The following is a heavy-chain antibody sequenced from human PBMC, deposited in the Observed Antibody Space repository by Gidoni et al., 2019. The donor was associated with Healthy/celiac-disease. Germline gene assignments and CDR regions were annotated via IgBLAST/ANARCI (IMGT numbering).Heavy chain of an antibody. D-gene: IGHD6-13*01. CDR1: GYSFTRYW. Sequence: VQLVQSGAEVKKPGESLKISCKGSGYSFTRYWIGWVRQMPGNGLEWMGIIYPGDSDTRYSPSFQGQVTISADKSISTAYLQWSSLKASDTAMYYCARHIPKTDQQNDAFDIWGQGTMVTVSS. CDR3: ARHIPKTDQQNDAFDI. J-gene: IGHJ3*02. CDR2: IYPGDSDT. V-gene: IGHV5-51*01.